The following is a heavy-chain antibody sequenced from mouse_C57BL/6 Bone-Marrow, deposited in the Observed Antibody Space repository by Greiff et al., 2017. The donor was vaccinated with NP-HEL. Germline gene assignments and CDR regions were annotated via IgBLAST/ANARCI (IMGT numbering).Heavy chain of an antibody. V-gene: IGHV2-3*01. D-gene: IGHD2-10*02. CDR3: AAPSNYYAMDY. CDR2: IWGDGST. Sequence: VKLVESGPGLVAPSQSLSITCTVSGFSLTSYSVSWVRQPPGKGLEWLGVIWGDGSTNYHSALISRLSISKDNPKSQVFLKLNSLQTNDTATYYCAAPSNYYAMDYWGQGTSVTVSS. J-gene: IGHJ4*01. CDR1: GFSLTSYS.